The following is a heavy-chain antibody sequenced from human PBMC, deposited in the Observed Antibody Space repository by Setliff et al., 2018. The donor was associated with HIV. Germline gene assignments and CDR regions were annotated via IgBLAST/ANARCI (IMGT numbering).Heavy chain of an antibody. CDR2: ISRYSGNT. CDR1: GYTFSDYG. V-gene: IGHV1-18*01. D-gene: IGHD3-22*01. J-gene: IGHJ6*02. CDR3: ARGAYDSTDTHYYYGMDV. Sequence: ASVKVSCKAAGYTFSDYGIAWVRQAPGQGLEWMGWISRYSGNTLYAQKFQGRVAMTTDTSTGTAYMELRSLRSDDTAVYYCARGAYDSTDTHYYYGMDVWGQGTSVTVSS.